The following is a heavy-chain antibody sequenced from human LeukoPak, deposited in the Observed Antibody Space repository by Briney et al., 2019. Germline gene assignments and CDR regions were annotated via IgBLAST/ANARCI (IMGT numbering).Heavy chain of an antibody. CDR3: AREVWFGEKKDV. Sequence: SETLSLTCAVYGGSFSGYYWSWVRQPPGKGLEWNGEINHSGSTNYNPSLKSRVTISVDTSKNQFSLKLSSVTAADTAVYYCAREVWFGEKKDVWGQGTTVTVSS. CDR2: INHSGST. CDR1: GGSFSGYY. J-gene: IGHJ6*02. D-gene: IGHD3-10*01. V-gene: IGHV4-34*01.